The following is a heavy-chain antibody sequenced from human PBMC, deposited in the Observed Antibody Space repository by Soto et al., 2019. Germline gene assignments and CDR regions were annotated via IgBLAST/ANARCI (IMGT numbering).Heavy chain of an antibody. J-gene: IGHJ3*02. Sequence: ETLSLSCSGSGYSISSGYYQCWIRQPPGKGLEWIGSIYHSGSTYYNPSLKSRVTISVDTSKNQFSLKLSSVTAADTAVYYCARVYYDSSGYRGAGLRYAFDIWGQGTMVTV. V-gene: IGHV4-38-2*02. CDR1: GYSISSGYY. CDR3: ARVYYDSSGYRGAGLRYAFDI. D-gene: IGHD3-22*01. CDR2: IYHSGST.